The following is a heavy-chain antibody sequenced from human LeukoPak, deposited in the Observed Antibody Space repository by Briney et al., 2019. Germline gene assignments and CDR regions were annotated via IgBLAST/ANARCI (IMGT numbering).Heavy chain of an antibody. Sequence: GGSLRLSCAASGFTVSSNYMSWVRQAPGKGLEWVSVIYSGGSTYYADSVKGRFTISRDNSKNTLYLQMNSLRAEDTAVYYCASLPRGRIAAAGTGFWGQGTLVTVSS. V-gene: IGHV3-66*01. CDR2: IYSGGST. D-gene: IGHD6-13*01. CDR3: ASLPRGRIAAAGTGF. CDR1: GFTVSSNY. J-gene: IGHJ4*02.